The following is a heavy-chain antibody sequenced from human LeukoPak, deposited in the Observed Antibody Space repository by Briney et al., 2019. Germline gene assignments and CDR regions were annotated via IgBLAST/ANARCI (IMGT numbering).Heavy chain of an antibody. V-gene: IGHV3-7*01. CDR2: INEHGSKK. CDR1: GFTFSNYW. D-gene: IGHD4-11*01. CDR3: ARVDYTGNGNLY. Sequence: GGSLRLSCAASGFTFSNYWMTWVRQAPGKGLEWVANINEHGSKKYYLASVKGRFTISRDDAKNSLFLQMNSPRPEDTAIYYCARVDYTGNGNLYWGQGTLVTVSS. J-gene: IGHJ4*02.